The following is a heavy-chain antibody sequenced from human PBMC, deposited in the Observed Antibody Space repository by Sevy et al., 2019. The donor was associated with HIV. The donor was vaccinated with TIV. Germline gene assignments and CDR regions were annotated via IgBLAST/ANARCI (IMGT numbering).Heavy chain of an antibody. D-gene: IGHD3-22*01. CDR1: IFTFSSYG. Sequence: GGSLRLSCAVSIFTFSSYGMHWVRQAPGKGLGWVAVISYDGSNKYADSVKARFTISSDNSKNTLYLQMNSLGPEDTAVYSCAKAQDGSGYSAYGMDVWGQGTTVTVSS. V-gene: IGHV3-30*18. CDR2: ISYDGSNK. J-gene: IGHJ6*02. CDR3: AKAQDGSGYSAYGMDV.